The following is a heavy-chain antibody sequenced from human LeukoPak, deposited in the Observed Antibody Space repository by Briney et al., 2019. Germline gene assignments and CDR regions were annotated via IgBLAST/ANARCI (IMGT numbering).Heavy chain of an antibody. D-gene: IGHD2-2*01. CDR3: AGATVKTSHFDM. Sequence: GGSLRLSCAASGFTFSSYDMHWVRQVTGKGLEWVSAIGTAGDTYYAGSVKGRFTISRENAKNSLYLQMNSLRAGDTAVYYCAGATVKTSHFDMWGQGTMVTVSS. CDR2: IGTAGDT. CDR1: GFTFSSYD. V-gene: IGHV3-13*01. J-gene: IGHJ3*02.